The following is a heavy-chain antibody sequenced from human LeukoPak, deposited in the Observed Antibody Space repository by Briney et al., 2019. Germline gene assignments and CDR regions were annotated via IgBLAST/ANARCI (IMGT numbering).Heavy chain of an antibody. V-gene: IGHV3-23*01. CDR2: ISGSGGST. Sequence: GGSLRLSCAASGFTFSSYAMSWVRQAPGKGLEWVSAISGSGGSTYYADSVKGRFTISRDNSKNTLYLQMNSLRAEDAAVYYCAKYLPSRYSSSAVDYWGQGTLVTVSS. D-gene: IGHD6-6*01. CDR1: GFTFSSYA. CDR3: AKYLPSRYSSSAVDY. J-gene: IGHJ4*02.